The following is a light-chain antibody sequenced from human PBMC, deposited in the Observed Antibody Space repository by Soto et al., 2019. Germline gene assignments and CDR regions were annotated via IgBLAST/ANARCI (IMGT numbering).Light chain of an antibody. J-gene: IGKJ4*01. CDR2: SAS. Sequence: EIVMTQSPATLSVSPGERVTPSCRASQSISSNLAWYQQKPGQPPRLLFYSASARATGTPARFSGSGSGTEFTLTISSLQSEDVAVYYCQQYHDWPPLTFGGGTNVQIK. CDR3: QQYHDWPPLT. CDR1: QSISSN. V-gene: IGKV3-15*01.